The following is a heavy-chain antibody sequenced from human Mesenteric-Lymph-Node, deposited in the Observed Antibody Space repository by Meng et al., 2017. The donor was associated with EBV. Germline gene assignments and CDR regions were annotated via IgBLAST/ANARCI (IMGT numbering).Heavy chain of an antibody. CDR2: IHHSGAT. CDR3: ASVIYGSGLNSWFDP. J-gene: IGHJ5*02. CDR1: GGSISSDNW. V-gene: IGHV4-4*02. Sequence: VQPRESGPGLVKPSGTLSLTCAVSGGSISSDNWWTWVRQPPGKGLEWIGEIHHSGATNYNPSLKSRVTISVDKSKNQFSLKLSSVTAADAAVYFCASVIYGSGLNSWFDPWGHGTLVTVSS. D-gene: IGHD3-10*01.